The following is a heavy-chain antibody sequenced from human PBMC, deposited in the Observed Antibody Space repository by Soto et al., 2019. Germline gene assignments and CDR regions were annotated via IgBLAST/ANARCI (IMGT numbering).Heavy chain of an antibody. V-gene: IGHV3-66*01. D-gene: IGHD5-18*01. CDR2: IYSGGST. CDR3: ARERYTTTRYMDV. CDR1: GFPVSSNY. J-gene: IGHJ6*03. Sequence: GGSLRLSCAASGFPVSSNYMSWVRQAPGKGLEWVSVIYSGGSTYYADSVKGRFTISRDNSKNTLYLQMNSLRAEDTAVYYCARERYTTTRYMDVWGKGTTVTVSS.